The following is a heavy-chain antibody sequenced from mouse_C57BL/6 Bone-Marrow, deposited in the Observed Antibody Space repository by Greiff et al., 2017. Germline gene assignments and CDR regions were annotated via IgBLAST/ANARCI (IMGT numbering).Heavy chain of an antibody. V-gene: IGHV14-4*01. CDR2: IDPENGDT. D-gene: IGHD1-1*01. Sequence: VQLQQSGAELVRPGASVKLSCTASGFNIKDDYMHWVKQRPEQGLEWIGWIDPENGDTEYASKFQGKAPITADTSSNTAYLQLSSLTSEDTAVYYCTLITTVVATDYWGQGTTLTVSS. J-gene: IGHJ2*01. CDR1: GFNIKDDY. CDR3: TLITTVVATDY.